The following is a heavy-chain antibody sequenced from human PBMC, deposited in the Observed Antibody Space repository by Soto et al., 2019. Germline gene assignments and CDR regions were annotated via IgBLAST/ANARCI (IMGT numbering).Heavy chain of an antibody. Sequence: QVQLVQSGAEVKKPGASVKVSCKASGYTFTGYYMHWVRQAPGQGLEWMGWINPNSGGTNYAQKFQGWVTMTRDTSISTAYMELSRLRSDDTAVYYCARGGKPIGIAAAKAALYYYYGMDVWGQGTTVTVSS. CDR1: GYTFTGYY. CDR2: INPNSGGT. J-gene: IGHJ6*02. CDR3: ARGGKPIGIAAAKAALYYYYGMDV. D-gene: IGHD6-13*01. V-gene: IGHV1-2*04.